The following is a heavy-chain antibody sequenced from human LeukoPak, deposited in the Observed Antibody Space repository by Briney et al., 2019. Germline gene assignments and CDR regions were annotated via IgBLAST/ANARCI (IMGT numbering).Heavy chain of an antibody. Sequence: SETLSHTHTLSGGSLSSYLSRSMRPPARRGREWIARPYLSVSTNYNPSLKSRVTRSVDTSKNQFSRKLSSVTAADTAVYCCARDHGDYPRLSYFFEYWGQGTLVTVSS. J-gene: IGHJ4*02. D-gene: IGHD4-17*01. CDR2: PYLSVST. CDR1: GGSLSSYL. V-gene: IGHV4-4*07. CDR3: ARDHGDYPRLSYFFEY.